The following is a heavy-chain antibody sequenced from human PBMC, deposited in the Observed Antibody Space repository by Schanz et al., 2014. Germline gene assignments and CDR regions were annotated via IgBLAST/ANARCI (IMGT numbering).Heavy chain of an antibody. Sequence: EVQLVESGGGLAQPGGSLRLSCAASGITLSGYSMNWVRQAPGKGLEWVSYISGSSSTKYYADSVKGRFTISRDNGKKSLYLQMNSLRAEDTAVYFCARDSGSSSWYPSDYWGQGTLVTVSS. CDR2: ISGSSSTK. CDR3: ARDSGSSSWYPSDY. J-gene: IGHJ4*02. D-gene: IGHD6-13*01. CDR1: GITLSGYS. V-gene: IGHV3-48*01.